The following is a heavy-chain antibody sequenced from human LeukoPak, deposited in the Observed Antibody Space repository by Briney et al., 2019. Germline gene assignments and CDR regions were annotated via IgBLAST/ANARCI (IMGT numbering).Heavy chain of an antibody. V-gene: IGHV1-18*01. J-gene: IGHJ5*02. CDR2: ISAYNGNK. Sequence: ASVKVSFTASGYTFTIYGISWVRQVPGQGLEWMGWISAYNGNKNYAQKLQGRVTMTTDTSTSTAYMELRSLRSDDTAVYYCARERFGELSPFDPWGQGTLVTVSS. CDR1: GYTFTIYG. D-gene: IGHD3-10*01. CDR3: ARERFGELSPFDP.